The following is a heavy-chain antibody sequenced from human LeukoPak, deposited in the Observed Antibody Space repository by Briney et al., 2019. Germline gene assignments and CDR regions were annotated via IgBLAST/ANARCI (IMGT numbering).Heavy chain of an antibody. Sequence: GGSLRLSCAASGFTVSSNYMSWFRQAPGKGLEWVSAIYIGGSTYYADSVKGRFTISRDNSKNTMYLQMNSLRAEDTAVYYCARGGGSSWTGYYYYGMDVWGEASTATVSS. CDR3: ARGGGSSWTGYYYYGMDV. D-gene: IGHD6-13*01. V-gene: IGHV3-53*01. CDR1: GFTVSSNY. J-gene: IGHJ6*04. CDR2: IYIGGST.